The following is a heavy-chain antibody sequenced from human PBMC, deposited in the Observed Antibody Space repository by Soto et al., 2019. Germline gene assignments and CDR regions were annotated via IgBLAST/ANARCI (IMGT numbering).Heavy chain of an antibody. CDR1: GFTFSLYG. D-gene: IGHD6-19*01. CDR3: AKDFPSGSSRYDRFDP. Sequence: QVQLVESGGGVVQPGRSLRLSCAASGFTFSLYGIHWVRQAPGKGLEWLAVLSHDGSTKYYADSVKGRFTVSRDNSKNSVYLQMNSLRGEDTASYYCAKDFPSGSSRYDRFDPWGLGTSVIVS. CDR2: LSHDGSTK. J-gene: IGHJ5*02. V-gene: IGHV3-30*18.